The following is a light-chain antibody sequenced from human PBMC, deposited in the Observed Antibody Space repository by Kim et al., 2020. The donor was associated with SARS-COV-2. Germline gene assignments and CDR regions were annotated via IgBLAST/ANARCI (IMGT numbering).Light chain of an antibody. CDR2: TVS. CDR1: QGIRNY. Sequence: SASVGDSVAITCRASQGIRNYLAWYQQIPGKSPKLLIHTVSVLQLGVPSRFGGSGSGTDFTLTISSLQPEDVATYYCQQYNGAPWTFGQGTKLEI. CDR3: QQYNGAPWT. V-gene: IGKV1-27*01. J-gene: IGKJ1*01.